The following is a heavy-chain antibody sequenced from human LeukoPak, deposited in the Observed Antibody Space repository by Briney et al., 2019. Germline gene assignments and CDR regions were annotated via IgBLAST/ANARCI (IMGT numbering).Heavy chain of an antibody. D-gene: IGHD2-2*01. CDR3: GKVGARGCSSSTCFIY. CDR2: ISGSGDTT. Sequence: PGGSLRLSCAASGFTFRSYAMSWVRQAPGKGLEWVSAISGSGDTTYYADSVKGRFTISRDNSKNTLYLQMNSLRPEDTAVYYCGKVGARGCSSSTCFIYRGQGTLVTVSS. J-gene: IGHJ4*02. CDR1: GFTFRSYA. V-gene: IGHV3-23*01.